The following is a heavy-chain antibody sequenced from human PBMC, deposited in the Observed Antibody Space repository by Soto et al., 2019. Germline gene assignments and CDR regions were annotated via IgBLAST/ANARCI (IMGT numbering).Heavy chain of an antibody. CDR1: GFSLSSTRMA. V-gene: IGHV2-5*02. CDR2: IYWDDDK. J-gene: IGHJ4*02. Sequence: QITLKESGPTLVKPTQTLTLTCTFSGFSLSSTRMAVGWIRQPPGKALEWLALIYWDDDKRYSPFLKSRLTITKDTPKHQVVLTMSNMDPVDTARYYCAHIVVAGLGYYFDYWGQGTLVTVSS. D-gene: IGHD6-19*01. CDR3: AHIVVAGLGYYFDY.